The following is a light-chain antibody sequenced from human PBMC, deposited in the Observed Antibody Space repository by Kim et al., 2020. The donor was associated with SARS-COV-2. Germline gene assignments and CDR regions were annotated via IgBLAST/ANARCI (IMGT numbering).Light chain of an antibody. CDR3: KQSYSTPQIT. J-gene: IGKJ5*01. Sequence: DIQMTHSPSSLSASVGDRVTITCRASQSISSYLNWYQQKPGKAPKRLIYDASGLQTGVPSRFSGSGYGTDFTLTISSLQPEDFATYYCKQSYSTPQITFGQGTRLEIK. CDR2: DAS. V-gene: IGKV1-39*01. CDR1: QSISSY.